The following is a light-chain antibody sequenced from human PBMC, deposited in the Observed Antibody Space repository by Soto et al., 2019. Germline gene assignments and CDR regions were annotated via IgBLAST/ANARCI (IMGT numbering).Light chain of an antibody. CDR1: QSLSSN. CDR2: GAS. J-gene: IGKJ1*01. V-gene: IGKV3-15*01. CDR3: QQYNNWPRGT. Sequence: ETVMTQSPATLSVSPGERDTLSCRASQSLSSNLAWYQHKPGQPPRLLIYGASTRATGVPARFSGSGSGTEFTLTISSLQSEDVAVYYCQQYNNWPRGTFGQGTRVEIK.